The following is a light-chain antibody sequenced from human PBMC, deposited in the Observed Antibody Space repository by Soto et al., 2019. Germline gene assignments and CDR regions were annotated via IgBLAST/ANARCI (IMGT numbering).Light chain of an antibody. CDR2: EVS. Sequence: QSVLTQPASVSGSPGQSITISCTGTSSDVGGYNYVSWYQQHPGKAPKLMNYEVSNRPSGVSNRFSGSKSGNTASLTISGLQAEDEADYYCSSYTSSNTWVFGGGTQLTVL. V-gene: IGLV2-14*01. CDR1: SSDVGGYNY. CDR3: SSYTSSNTWV. J-gene: IGLJ7*01.